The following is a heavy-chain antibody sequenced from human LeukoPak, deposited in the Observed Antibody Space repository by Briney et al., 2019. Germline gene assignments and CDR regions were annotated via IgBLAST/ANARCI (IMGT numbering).Heavy chain of an antibody. CDR1: GFTFSSYA. V-gene: IGHV3-23*01. CDR3: AKGIAAAGNSQIFDY. Sequence: PGGSLRLSCAASGFTFSSYAMSWVRQAPGKGLEWVSVISGSGGSTYYADSVKGRFTISRDNSKNTLHLQMNSLKAEDTAVYYCAKGIAAAGNSQIFDYWGQGTLVTVSS. J-gene: IGHJ4*02. D-gene: IGHD6-13*01. CDR2: ISGSGGST.